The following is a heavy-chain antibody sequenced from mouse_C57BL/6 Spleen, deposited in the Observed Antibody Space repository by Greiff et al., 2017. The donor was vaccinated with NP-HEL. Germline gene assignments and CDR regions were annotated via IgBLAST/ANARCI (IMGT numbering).Heavy chain of an antibody. V-gene: IGHV5-4*01. CDR1: GFTFSSYA. J-gene: IGHJ4*01. CDR2: ISDGGSYT. Sequence: EVHLVESGGGLVKPGGSLKLSCAASGFTFSSYAMSWVRQTPEKRLEWVATISDGGSYTYYPDNVKGRFTISRDNAKNNLYLQMSHLKSEDTAMYYCARYDYDGIYAMDYWGQGTSVTVSS. CDR3: ARYDYDGIYAMDY. D-gene: IGHD2-4*01.